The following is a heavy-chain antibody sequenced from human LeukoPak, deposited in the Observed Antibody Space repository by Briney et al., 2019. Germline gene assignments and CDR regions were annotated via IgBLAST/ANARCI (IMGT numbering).Heavy chain of an antibody. CDR1: GGTFSSYA. CDR3: ARAAFVLLGYYFDY. CDR2: IIPIFGTA. V-gene: IGHV1-69*06. D-gene: IGHD7-27*01. J-gene: IGHJ4*02. Sequence: SVKVSCKASGGTFSSYAISWVRQAPGQGLEWMGGIIPIFGTANYAQKFQGRVTITADKSTSTAYMELSSLRSEDTAVHYCARAAFVLLGYYFDYWGQGTLVTVSS.